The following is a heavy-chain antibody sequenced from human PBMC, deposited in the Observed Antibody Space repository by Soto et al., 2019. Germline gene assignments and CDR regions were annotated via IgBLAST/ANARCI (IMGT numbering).Heavy chain of an antibody. J-gene: IGHJ4*02. CDR3: ARDSSGY. Sequence: GGSLRLSCAASGFTFSSYYMNWVRQAPGKGLEWVSYISSSSNTIYYADSVKGRFTISRDNAKNSLYLQMNSLRAEDTAVYYCARDSSGYWGQGTLVTVSS. CDR1: GFTFSSYY. D-gene: IGHD6-19*01. V-gene: IGHV3-48*01. CDR2: ISSSSNTI.